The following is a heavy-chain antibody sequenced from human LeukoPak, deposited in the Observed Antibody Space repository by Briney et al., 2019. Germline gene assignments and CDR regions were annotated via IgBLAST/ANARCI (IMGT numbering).Heavy chain of an antibody. J-gene: IGHJ4*02. V-gene: IGHV3-20*04. CDR2: IHWNGGST. CDR1: GFTFDDYG. Sequence: GGSLRLSCAASGFTFDDYGMSWVRQAPGKGLEWVSGIHWNGGSTGYADSVKGRFTISRDNAKNSLYLQMNSLRAEDTALYYCARVSSRDIVVVAGAPFHYLGQGTLVTVSS. CDR3: ARVSSRDIVVVAGAPFHY. D-gene: IGHD2-2*01.